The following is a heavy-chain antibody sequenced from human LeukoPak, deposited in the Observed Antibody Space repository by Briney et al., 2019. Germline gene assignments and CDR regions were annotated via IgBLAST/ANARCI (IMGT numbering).Heavy chain of an antibody. V-gene: IGHV1-18*04. Sequence: ASVKVSCKASGYTFTSYYMHWVRQAPGQGLEWMGWISAYNGNTNYAQKLQGRVTMTTDTSTSTAYMELRSLRSDDTAVYYCARDVYSSSLGPLGYWGQGTLVTVSS. J-gene: IGHJ4*02. D-gene: IGHD6-13*01. CDR2: ISAYNGNT. CDR1: GYTFTSYY. CDR3: ARDVYSSSLGPLGY.